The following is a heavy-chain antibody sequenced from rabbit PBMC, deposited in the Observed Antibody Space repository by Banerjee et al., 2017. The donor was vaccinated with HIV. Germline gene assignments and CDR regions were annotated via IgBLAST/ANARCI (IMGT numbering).Heavy chain of an antibody. CDR1: GFDFSSYY. V-gene: IGHV1S7*01. D-gene: IGHD6-1*01. CDR3: ARGAYGYAGYAYATGYFNL. J-gene: IGHJ4*01. CDR2: IDPVFGST. Sequence: QLKESGGGLVQPGGSPKLSCKASGFDFSSYYMSWVRQAPGKGLEWIGYIDPVFGSTYYASWVNGRFPISSHNAQNTLYLQLNSLTAADTATYFCARGAYGYAGYAYATGYFNLWGPGTLVTVS.